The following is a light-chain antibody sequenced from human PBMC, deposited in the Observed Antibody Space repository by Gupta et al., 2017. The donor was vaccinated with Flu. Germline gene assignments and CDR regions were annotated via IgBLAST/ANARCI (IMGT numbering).Light chain of an antibody. Sequence: PSALSASLGDRVTITCRASQDIRNDLGWYQQKPVKAPKRLIYTASTLQSGVPSRLSGSGSGTEFTLTISSLQPEDFATYYCLQHHTYPPSFGQGTKLEI. CDR1: QDIRND. V-gene: IGKV1-17*01. CDR2: TAS. J-gene: IGKJ2*01. CDR3: LQHHTYPPS.